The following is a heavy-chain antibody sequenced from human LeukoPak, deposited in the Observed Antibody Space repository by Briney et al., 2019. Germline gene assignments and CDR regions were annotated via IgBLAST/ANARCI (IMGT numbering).Heavy chain of an antibody. D-gene: IGHD3-10*01. CDR2: IVVGSGNT. Sequence: VASVKVSCKASGFTFTSSAVQWVRQARGQRLEWIGWIVVGSGNTNYAQKFQERVTITRDMSTSTAYMELSSLRSEDTAVYYCAAAAGGRGYYYYMDVWGKGTTVTVSS. V-gene: IGHV1-58*01. CDR3: AAAAGGRGYYYYMDV. J-gene: IGHJ6*03. CDR1: GFTFTSSA.